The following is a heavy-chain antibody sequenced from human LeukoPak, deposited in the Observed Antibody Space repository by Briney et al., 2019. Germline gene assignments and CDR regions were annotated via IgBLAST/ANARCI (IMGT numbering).Heavy chain of an antibody. Sequence: ASVKVSCKASGYSFSTCGMSWVRQAPGQGLEWMGWISTGNGNTKYAQKFQGGVTMTTDTSTSTAYMELWSLRSDDTAVYYCARDDSGYVPYWGQGTLVTVSS. J-gene: IGHJ4*02. V-gene: IGHV1-18*01. CDR2: ISTGNGNT. CDR1: GYSFSTCG. CDR3: ARDDSGYVPY. D-gene: IGHD5-12*01.